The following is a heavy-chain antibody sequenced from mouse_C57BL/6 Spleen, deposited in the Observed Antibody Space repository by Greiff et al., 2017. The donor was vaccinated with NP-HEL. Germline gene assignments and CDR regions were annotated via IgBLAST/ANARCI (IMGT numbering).Heavy chain of an antibody. V-gene: IGHV1-82*01. Sequence: QVQLQQSGPELVKPGASVKISCKASGYAFSSSWMNWVKQRPGKGLEWIGRIYPGDGDTNYNGKFKGKATLTADKSSSTAYMQLSSLTSEVSAVYFCATIYYGNYYAMDYWGQGTSVTVSS. CDR3: ATIYYGNYYAMDY. CDR2: IYPGDGDT. D-gene: IGHD2-1*01. CDR1: GYAFSSSW. J-gene: IGHJ4*01.